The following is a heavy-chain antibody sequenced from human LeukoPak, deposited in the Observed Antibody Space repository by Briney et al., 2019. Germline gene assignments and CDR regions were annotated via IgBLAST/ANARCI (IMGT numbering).Heavy chain of an antibody. CDR2: IAFDDTDR. Sequence: GGSLRLSCAASGFVFGDYAMHWVRQAPGKGLEWVAAIAFDDTDRYYIDSVKGRFTISRDDSKNTLYLHMTSLRAEDTAVYYCTNSDDYGDYWGQGTLVTVSS. CDR3: TNSDDYGDY. J-gene: IGHJ4*02. CDR1: GFVFGDYA. V-gene: IGHV3-30*04.